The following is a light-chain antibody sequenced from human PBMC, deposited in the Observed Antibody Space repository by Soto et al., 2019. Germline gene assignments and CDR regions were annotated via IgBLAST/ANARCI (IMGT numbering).Light chain of an antibody. CDR3: QQGA. CDR1: QSVSSSY. J-gene: IGKJ2*01. Sequence: EIVLTQSPGTLSLSPGERATLSCRASQSVSSSYLAWYQQKPGQAPRLLIYGASSRATGIPYRFSGSGSGTDFTLTISRREPEDFAVYYCQQGAFGQGTKLEIK. V-gene: IGKV3-20*01. CDR2: GAS.